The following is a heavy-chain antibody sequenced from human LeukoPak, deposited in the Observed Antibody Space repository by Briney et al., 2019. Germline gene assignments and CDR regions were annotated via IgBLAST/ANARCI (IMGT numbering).Heavy chain of an antibody. CDR1: GYFFPNAW. J-gene: IGHJ6*02. V-gene: IGHV3-30*18. CDR2: ISYAGSNK. CDR3: AKSLSSSWYPPPDV. Sequence: GGSLRLSCTISGYFFPNAWLNWVRQAPGKGLEWVSVISYAGSNKYYADSVKGRFTISRDNSKNTLYLQMNSLTAEDTAAYYCAKSLSSSWYPPPDVWGQGTTVTVSS. D-gene: IGHD6-13*01.